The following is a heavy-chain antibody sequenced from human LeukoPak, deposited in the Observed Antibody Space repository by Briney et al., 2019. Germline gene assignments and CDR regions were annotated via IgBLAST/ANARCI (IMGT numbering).Heavy chain of an antibody. D-gene: IGHD3-3*01. CDR3: ARTTFGARPFFYYYMDV. Sequence: PGGSLRLSCAASGFTFSSYWMSWVRQAPGKGLEWVANIKQDGSEKYYVDSVKGRFTISRDNAKNSLYLQMNSLRAEDTAVYYCARTTFGARPFFYYYMDVWGKGTTVTVSS. V-gene: IGHV3-7*01. J-gene: IGHJ6*03. CDR1: GFTFSSYW. CDR2: IKQDGSEK.